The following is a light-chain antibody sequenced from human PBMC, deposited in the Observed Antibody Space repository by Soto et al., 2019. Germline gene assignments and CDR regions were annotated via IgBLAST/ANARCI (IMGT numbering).Light chain of an antibody. CDR3: AAWDDGLNGWL. CDR1: NSNVGNNT. J-gene: IGLJ3*02. CDR2: ANN. Sequence: QSVLTQPPSASGTPGQRVTIYCSGSNSNVGNNTVNWYQQFPGTSPRLLIEANNQRASGVPDRFSGSKSANSASLAISGLKSEDEADYYCAAWDDGLNGWLFGGGTKLTVL. V-gene: IGLV1-44*01.